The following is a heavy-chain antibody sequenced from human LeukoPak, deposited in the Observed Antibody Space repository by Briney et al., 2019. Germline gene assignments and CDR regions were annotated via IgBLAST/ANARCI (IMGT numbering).Heavy chain of an antibody. V-gene: IGHV4-34*01. J-gene: IGHJ4*02. CDR2: INHSGST. D-gene: IGHD5-24*01. CDR3: ARSTIRRDGYKRFDY. CDR1: GGSFSGYY. Sequence: KPSETLSLTCAVYGGSFSGYYWSWIRQPPGKGLEWIGEINHSGSTNYNPSLKSRVTISVDTSKNQFSLKLSSVTAADTAVYYCARSTIRRDGYKRFDYWGQGTLVTVSS.